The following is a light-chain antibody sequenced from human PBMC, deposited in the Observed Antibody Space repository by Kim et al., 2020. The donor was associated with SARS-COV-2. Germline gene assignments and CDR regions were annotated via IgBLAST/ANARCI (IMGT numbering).Light chain of an antibody. CDR2: DAS. J-gene: IGKJ3*01. CDR1: QSVGTF. CDR3: QQRSNWPGT. Sequence: LSPGEGATLSWRASQSVGTFLAWYQQKPGQAPRLLIYDASNRATGIPPRFSGSGSGTDFTLTISSLEPEDFAVYYCQQRSNWPGTFGPGTKVDIK. V-gene: IGKV3-11*01.